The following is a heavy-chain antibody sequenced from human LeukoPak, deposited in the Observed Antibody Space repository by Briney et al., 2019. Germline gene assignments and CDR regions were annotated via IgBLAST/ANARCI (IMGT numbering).Heavy chain of an antibody. V-gene: IGHV3-48*01. CDR3: ARTINFDFWSGYYGAFDI. Sequence: GGSLRLSCGASGFTFSSYSMNWVRQAPGKGLEWVSFISGRSTTIYYADSVKGRFTISRDNARNSLSLQMNSLRTEDTAVYYCARTINFDFWSGYYGAFDIWGQGTMVTVSS. CDR1: GFTFSSYS. D-gene: IGHD3-3*01. J-gene: IGHJ3*02. CDR2: ISGRSTTI.